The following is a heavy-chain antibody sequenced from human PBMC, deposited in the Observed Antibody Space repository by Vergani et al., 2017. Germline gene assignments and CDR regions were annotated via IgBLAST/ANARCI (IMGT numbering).Heavy chain of an antibody. CDR3: ARDFYGSGSYDKGYCYYGLDV. CDR1: GYTFTSYG. V-gene: IGHV1-18*01. D-gene: IGHD3-10*01. J-gene: IGHJ6*02. Sequence: QVQLVQSGAEVKKPGASVKVSCKASGYTFTSYGISWVRQAPGQGLEWMGWISAYNGNTNYAKKLQGRVTMTTDTSTSTAYMELRSLRSEDTAVYYWARDFYGSGSYDKGYCYYGLDVWGQGTTVTVSS. CDR2: ISAYNGNT.